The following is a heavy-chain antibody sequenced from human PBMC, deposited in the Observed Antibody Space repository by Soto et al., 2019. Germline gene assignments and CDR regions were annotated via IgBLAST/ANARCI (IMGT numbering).Heavy chain of an antibody. D-gene: IGHD2-8*01. J-gene: IGHJ4*02. CDR3: ARGWGKYSGVNDF. CDR2: VNGYNNKR. V-gene: IGHV1-18*01. CDR1: GYTFNTFG. Sequence: IQLVQSAGEVKRPGASVKVSCKASGYTFNTFGITWVRQAPGQGLEWMGCVNGYNNKRDYSRKLQDRITLTADPSTSTSYMELRSLTSDDTAVYCCARGWGKYSGVNDFWGQGTLVTVSS.